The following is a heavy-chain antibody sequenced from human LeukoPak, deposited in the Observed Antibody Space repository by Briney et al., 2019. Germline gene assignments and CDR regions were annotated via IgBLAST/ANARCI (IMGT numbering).Heavy chain of an antibody. J-gene: IGHJ3*02. V-gene: IGHV4-30-4*08. CDR2: IYFSGSR. CDR1: GASIRSGDHH. D-gene: IGHD6-19*01. Sequence: PSQTLSLTCSVSGASIRSGDHHWSWLRQSPGKGLEWIGYIYFSGSRSSNPSLRSRLTISVDTSKNQFSLKLSSVTAADTAVYYCACLAVAGIRDAFDIWGQGTMVTVSS. CDR3: ACLAVAGIRDAFDI.